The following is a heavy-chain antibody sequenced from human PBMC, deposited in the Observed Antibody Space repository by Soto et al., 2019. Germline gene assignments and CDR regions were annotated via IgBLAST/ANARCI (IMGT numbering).Heavy chain of an antibody. CDR1: GFTFSSYG. V-gene: IGHV3-30*18. CDR3: AKARAYYYDSSALGDY. J-gene: IGHJ4*02. CDR2: ISYDGSNK. Sequence: QVQLVESGGGVVQPGRSLRLSCAASGFTFSSYGMHWLRQAPGRGLVWVAVISYDGSNKYYADSVKGRFTISRDNSKNTLYLQMNSLRAEDAAVYYCAKARAYYYDSSALGDYWGQGTLVTVSS. D-gene: IGHD3-22*01.